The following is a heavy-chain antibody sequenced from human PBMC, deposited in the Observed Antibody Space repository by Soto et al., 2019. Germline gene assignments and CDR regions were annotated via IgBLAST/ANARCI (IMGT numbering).Heavy chain of an antibody. V-gene: IGHV1-69*01. J-gene: IGHJ4*02. Sequence: QVLLMQSGAEVKKPGSSVKVSCTSSGGPFSSYGISWVRQVPGQGLEWLGGIIPLFGTPSYARKFQDRLTISADESTTTAYMELSSLTSEDTGMYFCARDGTIQMAKCDCWGQGTLVTVSS. CDR1: GGPFSSYG. D-gene: IGHD1-1*01. CDR2: IIPLFGTP. CDR3: ARDGTIQMAKCDC.